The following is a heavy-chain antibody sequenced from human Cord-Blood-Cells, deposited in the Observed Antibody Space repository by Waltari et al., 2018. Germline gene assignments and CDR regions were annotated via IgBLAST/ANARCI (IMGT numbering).Heavy chain of an antibody. CDR1: GYTFTSYA. J-gene: IGHJ4*02. CDR2: INAGNGNT. D-gene: IGHD3-22*01. Sequence: SCKASGYTFTSYAMHWVRQAPGQRLEWMGWINAGNGNTKYSQKFQGRVTITRDTSASTAYMELSSLRSEDTAVYYCARGGYYDSFFDYWGQGTLVTVSS. V-gene: IGHV1-3*01. CDR3: ARGGYYDSFFDY.